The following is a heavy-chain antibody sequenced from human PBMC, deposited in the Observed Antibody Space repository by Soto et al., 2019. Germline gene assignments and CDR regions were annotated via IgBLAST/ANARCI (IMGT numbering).Heavy chain of an antibody. CDR1: GFIFNNYA. J-gene: IGHJ3*01. CDR2: IGGTDGDSDGVP. V-gene: IGHV3-23*01. Sequence: VQLLESGGDLVQPGGSRRLSGVASGFIFNNYAMGWVGQAPGKGLEWFSTIGGTDGDSDGVPWYENSVKGRFTISRDSSANTLFLHMDNLRAEYSALYYCVKRGRNWGAFDFWGQGTTVVVSS. CDR3: VKRGRNWGAFDF. D-gene: IGHD7-27*01.